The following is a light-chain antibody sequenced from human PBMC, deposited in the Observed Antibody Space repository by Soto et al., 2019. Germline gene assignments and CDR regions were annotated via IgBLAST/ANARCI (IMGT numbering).Light chain of an antibody. J-gene: IGKJ1*01. CDR2: WAS. CDR1: QRVLYSSNNKNY. Sequence: DIVMTQSPDSLDLSLGERATINSKSRQRVLYSSNNKNYLAWYQQKPGQPPKLLIYWASTRESGVPDRFSGSGSGTEFTLTISGLQSDDFAVYYCQQFNNWPPWTFGQGTKVDIK. V-gene: IGKV4-1*01. CDR3: QQFNNWPPWT.